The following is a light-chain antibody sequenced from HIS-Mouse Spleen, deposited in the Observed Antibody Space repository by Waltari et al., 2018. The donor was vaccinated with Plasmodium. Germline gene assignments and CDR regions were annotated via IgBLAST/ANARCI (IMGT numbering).Light chain of an antibody. V-gene: IGLV2-23*01. CDR3: CSYAGSSTYV. J-gene: IGLJ1*01. CDR2: EGS. CDR1: SSDVGSYNL. Sequence: QSALTQPASVSGSPGQSLTISCTGTSSDVGSYNLVSWYQQHPGKAPKLMIYEGSKRPSGVSYPFSGSKSGNTASLTISGLQAEDEADYYCCSYAGSSTYVFGTGTKVTVL.